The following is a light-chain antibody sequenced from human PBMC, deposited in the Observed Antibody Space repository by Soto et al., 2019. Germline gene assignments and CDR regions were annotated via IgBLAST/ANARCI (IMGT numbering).Light chain of an antibody. CDR3: CSYAGRDTLYV. J-gene: IGLJ1*01. Sequence: QSVLTQPLSVSGSPGQSVTISCTGTSTDVGGYNYVSWYQQHPGKVPKLMLYDVSKRPSGVPDRFSGSKSCNTASLTISGLQAEDEADYYCCSYAGRDTLYVFGSGTKVTVL. CDR1: STDVGGYNY. CDR2: DVS. V-gene: IGLV2-11*01.